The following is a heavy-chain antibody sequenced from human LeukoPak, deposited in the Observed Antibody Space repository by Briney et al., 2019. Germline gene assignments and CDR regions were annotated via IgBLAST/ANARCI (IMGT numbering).Heavy chain of an antibody. CDR1: GGSISSSNW. Sequence: PSETLSLTCAVSGGSISSSNWWSWVRQPPGKGLEWIGEIYHSGSTNYNPSLKSRVTISVDKSKNQFSLKLSSVTTADTAVYYCASDRLGVRDNWFDPWGQGTLVTVSS. V-gene: IGHV4-4*02. CDR2: IYHSGST. J-gene: IGHJ5*02. D-gene: IGHD3-10*01. CDR3: ASDRLGVRDNWFDP.